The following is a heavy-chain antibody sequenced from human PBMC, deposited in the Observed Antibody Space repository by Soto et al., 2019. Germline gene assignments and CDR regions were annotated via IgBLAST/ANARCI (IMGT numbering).Heavy chain of an antibody. V-gene: IGHV3-74*01. CDR1: GFSFNDNW. CDR3: VREMPVPIRDGYYYYSVLDA. J-gene: IGHJ6*02. CDR2: LKSDGRDT. D-gene: IGHD2-2*01. Sequence: GGSLRLSCAASGFSFNDNWMHWVRQVPGKGLMWVSRLKSDGRDTIYADSVKGRFTVSRDSAKNTLYLQMNSLRVEDTAVYYCVREMPVPIRDGYYYYSVLDAGGQGNTVTVSS.